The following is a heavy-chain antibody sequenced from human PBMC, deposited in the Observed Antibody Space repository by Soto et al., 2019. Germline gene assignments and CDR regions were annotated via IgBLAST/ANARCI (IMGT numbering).Heavy chain of an antibody. J-gene: IGHJ6*02. CDR3: ASGNYYNGMDV. D-gene: IGHD3-10*01. CDR2: IKKDGSEQ. CDR1: GFAFSNFW. Sequence: PGGSLRLSCAASGFAFSNFWMTGVRQAPGKGLEWVANIKKDGSEQYYVDSVEGRFTVSRDNAKNSVDLQMNSLRPEDTAVYYCASGNYYNGMDVWGQGTTVTVSS. V-gene: IGHV3-7*01.